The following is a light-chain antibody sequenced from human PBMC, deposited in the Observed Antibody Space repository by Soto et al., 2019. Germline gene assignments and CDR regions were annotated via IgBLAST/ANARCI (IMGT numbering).Light chain of an antibody. CDR3: QQYNSYSET. Sequence: DIQMIQSPSTLSASVGDRVTITCRASQSISNWLAWYQQKPGKAPKLLIYDASSLETGVPSRFSGSGSGTEFSLTISSLQPEDFATYYCQQYNSYSETFGQGTKVDI. CDR2: DAS. V-gene: IGKV1-5*01. J-gene: IGKJ1*01. CDR1: QSISNW.